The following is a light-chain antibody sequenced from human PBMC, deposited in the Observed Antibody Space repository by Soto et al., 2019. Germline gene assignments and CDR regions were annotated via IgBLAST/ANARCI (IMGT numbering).Light chain of an antibody. CDR3: QTWGTGIVI. J-gene: IGLJ2*01. CDR2: LNRDGSH. Sequence: QSVLTQSPSASASLGASVKLTCTLSSGHSNYAIAWHQQQPEKGPRYLMKLNRDGSHSKGDGIPNRFSGSSSGAERYLTISSLQSEDEADYYWQTWGTGIVICGGVTQLTVL. CDR1: SGHSNYA. V-gene: IGLV4-69*01.